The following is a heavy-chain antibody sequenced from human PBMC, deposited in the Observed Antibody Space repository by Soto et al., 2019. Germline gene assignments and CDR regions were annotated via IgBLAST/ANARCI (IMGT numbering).Heavy chain of an antibody. CDR3: AVVYATGLQGNWFDP. Sequence: QVQLQESGPGLVKPSQTLSLTCTVSGGSISSGGYYWSWIRQHPGKGLEWIGYIYYSGSTYYNPSLKSRVTISVDTSKNQFSLKLRSVTAADTAVYYCAVVYATGLQGNWFDPWGQGTLVTVSS. D-gene: IGHD2-8*02. V-gene: IGHV4-31*03. CDR1: GGSISSGGYY. CDR2: IYYSGST. J-gene: IGHJ5*02.